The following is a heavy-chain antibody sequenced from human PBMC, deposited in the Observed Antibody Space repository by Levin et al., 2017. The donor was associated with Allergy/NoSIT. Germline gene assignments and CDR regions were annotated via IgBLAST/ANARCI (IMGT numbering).Heavy chain of an antibody. J-gene: IGHJ6*02. Sequence: GESLKISCAASGFTFSSYGMHWVRQAPGKGLEWVAVISYDGSNKYYADSVKGRFTISRDNSKNTLYLQMNSLRAEDTAVYYCAKDRTEGGSYYYYYYGMDVWGQGTTVTVSS. CDR3: AKDRTEGGSYYYYYYGMDV. CDR1: GFTFSSYG. D-gene: IGHD1-26*01. V-gene: IGHV3-30*18. CDR2: ISYDGSNK.